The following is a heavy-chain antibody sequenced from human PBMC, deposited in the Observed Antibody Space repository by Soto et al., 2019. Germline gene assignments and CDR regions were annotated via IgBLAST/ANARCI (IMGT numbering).Heavy chain of an antibody. Sequence: PGGSLRLSCAASGFTFSSFWMSWVRQAPGKGLEWVANTKQDGSEIYYVDSVKGRFTISRDNAKNSLYLQMDSLRAEDTAVYYCARGGRVGVAGVRLTDYWGQGTLVTVSS. V-gene: IGHV3-7*01. J-gene: IGHJ4*02. CDR1: GFTFSSFW. CDR2: TKQDGSEI. CDR3: ARGGRVGVAGVRLTDY. D-gene: IGHD6-19*01.